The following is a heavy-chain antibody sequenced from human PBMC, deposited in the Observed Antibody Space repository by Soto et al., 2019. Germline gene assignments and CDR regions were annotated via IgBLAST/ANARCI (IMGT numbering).Heavy chain of an antibody. CDR2: ISYDGSNK. CDR3: AKDHGYSGYYLPDY. CDR1: GFTFSSYG. V-gene: IGHV3-30*18. Sequence: QVQLVESGGGVVQPGRSLRLSCAASGFTFSSYGMHWVRQAPGKGLEWVAVISYDGSNKYYADSVKGRFTISRDNSKNTLYLQMNSLRAEDTAVYYCAKDHGYSGYYLPDYWGQGTLVTVSS. D-gene: IGHD5-12*01. J-gene: IGHJ4*02.